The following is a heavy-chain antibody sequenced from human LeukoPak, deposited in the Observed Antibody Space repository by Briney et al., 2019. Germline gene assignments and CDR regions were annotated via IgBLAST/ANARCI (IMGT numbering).Heavy chain of an antibody. V-gene: IGHV3-74*01. CDR1: GFTFSSYA. D-gene: IGHD1-26*01. CDR3: ARDLRIVGATKGGIYYYYYMDV. Sequence: GGSLRLSCAASGFTFSSYAMSWVRQAPGKGLVWVSRINSDGSSTSYADSVKGRFTISRDNAKNTLYLQMNSLRAEDTAVYYCARDLRIVGATKGGIYYYYYMDVWGKGTTVTVSS. CDR2: INSDGSST. J-gene: IGHJ6*03.